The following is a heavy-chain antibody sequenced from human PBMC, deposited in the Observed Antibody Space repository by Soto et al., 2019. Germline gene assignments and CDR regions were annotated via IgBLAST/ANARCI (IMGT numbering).Heavy chain of an antibody. Sequence: QVQLVQSGAEVKKPGASVKVSCKASGYTFTSYYMHWVRQAPGQGLEWMGIINPSGTTTDYAQKCQGRAHMTMDTSTSTDYMELSSLSSEDTAVYYSARPQIASHYYYGMDVWGQGTTVTVSS. V-gene: IGHV1-46*01. D-gene: IGHD2-2*01. J-gene: IGHJ6*02. CDR3: ARPQIASHYYYGMDV. CDR1: GYTFTSYY. CDR2: INPSGTTT.